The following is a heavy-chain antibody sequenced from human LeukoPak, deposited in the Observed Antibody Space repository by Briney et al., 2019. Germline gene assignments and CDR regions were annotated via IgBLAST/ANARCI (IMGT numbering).Heavy chain of an antibody. V-gene: IGHV3-74*01. Sequence: GGSLRLSCAASGFTFSSYAMHWVRQAPGKGLVWVSRVNRDGSSTNYADSVKGRFTISRDNAKNTVYLQMNSLRAEDTAVYYCARVDCSSTSCYIWFDPWGQGTLVTVSS. CDR1: GFTFSSYA. D-gene: IGHD2-2*02. CDR2: VNRDGSST. J-gene: IGHJ5*02. CDR3: ARVDCSSTSCYIWFDP.